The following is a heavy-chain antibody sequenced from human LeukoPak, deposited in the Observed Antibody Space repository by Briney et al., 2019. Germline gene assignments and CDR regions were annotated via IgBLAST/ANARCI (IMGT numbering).Heavy chain of an antibody. J-gene: IGHJ5*02. CDR3: ARASNTYYYGSGSYESRGWFDP. CDR2: INHSGST. CDR1: GGSFSGYY. Sequence: SETLSLTCAVYGGSFSGYYWSWIRQPPGKGLEWSGEINHSGSTNYNPSLKSRVTISVDTSKNQFSLKLSSVTAADTAVYYCARASNTYYYGSGSYESRGWFDPWGQGTLVTVSS. D-gene: IGHD3-10*01. V-gene: IGHV4-34*01.